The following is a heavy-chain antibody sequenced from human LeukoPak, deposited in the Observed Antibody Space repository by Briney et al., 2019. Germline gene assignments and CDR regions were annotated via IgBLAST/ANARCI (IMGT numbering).Heavy chain of an antibody. J-gene: IGHJ5*02. D-gene: IGHD2-2*01. CDR3: ARGGCSSTSCYDWFDP. CDR2: ISACNGNT. V-gene: IGHV1-18*01. Sequence: ASVKVSCKASGYTFTSYGISWVRQAPGQGLEWMGWISACNGNTNYAQKLQGRVTMTTDTSTSTAYMELRSLRSDDTAVYYCARGGCSSTSCYDWFDPWGQGTLVTVSS. CDR1: GYTFTSYG.